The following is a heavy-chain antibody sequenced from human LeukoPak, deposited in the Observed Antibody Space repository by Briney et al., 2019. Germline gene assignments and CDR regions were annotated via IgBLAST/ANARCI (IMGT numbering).Heavy chain of an antibody. J-gene: IGHJ6*02. CDR3: ASIFSDGLPYYYYGMDV. CDR1: GYTFTSYG. Sequence: GASVKVSCKASGYTFTSYGISWVRQAPGQGLEWMGWISAYNGNTNYAQKLQGRVTMTTDTSTSTAYMELRSLRSEDTAVYYCASIFSDGLPYYYYGMDVWGQGTTVTVSS. CDR2: ISAYNGNT. V-gene: IGHV1-18*01. D-gene: IGHD3-3*02.